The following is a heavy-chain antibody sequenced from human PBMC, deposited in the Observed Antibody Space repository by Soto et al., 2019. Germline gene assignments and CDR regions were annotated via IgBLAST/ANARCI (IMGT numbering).Heavy chain of an antibody. CDR3: ARDPFGASYFDY. CDR1: GGSISSGDYY. J-gene: IGHJ4*02. D-gene: IGHD3-10*01. V-gene: IGHV4-30-4*01. Sequence: PSETLSLTCTVSGGSISSGDYYWSWIRQPPGKGLEWIGYIYYSGSTYYNPSLKSRVTISVDTSKNQFSLKLSSVTAADTAVYYCARDPFGASYFDYWGQGTLVTVSS. CDR2: IYYSGST.